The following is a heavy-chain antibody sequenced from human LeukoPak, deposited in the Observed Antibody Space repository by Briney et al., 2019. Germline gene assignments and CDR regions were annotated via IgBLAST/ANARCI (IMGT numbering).Heavy chain of an antibody. CDR3: ARGGSLRLFDY. Sequence: GGSLRLSCAASGFTVSSNYMSWVRQAPGKGLEWVSLIYSGGSTYYADSVKGRFTISRDNSKTTLYLQMNSLKAEDTAVYYCARGGSLRLFDYWGQGTLVTVSS. J-gene: IGHJ4*02. V-gene: IGHV3-53*01. CDR2: IYSGGST. CDR1: GFTVSSNY. D-gene: IGHD6-13*01.